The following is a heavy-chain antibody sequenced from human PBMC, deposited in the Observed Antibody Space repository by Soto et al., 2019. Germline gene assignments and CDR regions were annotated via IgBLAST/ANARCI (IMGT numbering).Heavy chain of an antibody. J-gene: IGHJ6*03. D-gene: IGHD2-15*01. V-gene: IGHV5-51*01. CDR1: GYSFTSYW. CDR2: IYPGDSDT. CDR3: ARHEIVVVAATPYYYYYYMDV. Sequence: GESLKISCKGSGYSFTSYWIGWVRQMPGKSLEWMGIIYPGDSDTRYSPSFQGQVTISADKSISTAYLQWSSLKASDTAMYYCARHEIVVVAATPYYYYYYMDVWGKGTTVTVSS.